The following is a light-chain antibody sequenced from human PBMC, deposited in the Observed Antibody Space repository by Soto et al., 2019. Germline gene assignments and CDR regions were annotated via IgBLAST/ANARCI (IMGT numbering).Light chain of an antibody. CDR1: QGIRND. V-gene: IGKV1-6*01. CDR3: LQDHSYPWT. Sequence: TQSPSSLSASVGDRVTITCRASQGIRNDLGWYQHKPGRAPKLLIHAASSLQSGVPSRFSGSASGTEFTLTISSLQPEDLASYYCLQDHSYPWTFGQGTKVDIK. CDR2: AAS. J-gene: IGKJ1*01.